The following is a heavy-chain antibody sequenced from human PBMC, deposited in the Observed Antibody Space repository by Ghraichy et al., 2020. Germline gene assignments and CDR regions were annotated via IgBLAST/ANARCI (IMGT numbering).Heavy chain of an antibody. D-gene: IGHD5-24*01. Sequence: GGSLRLSCAASGFTFSSYSMNWVRQAPGKGLEWVSSISSSSSYIYYADSVKGRFTISRHNAKNSLYLQMNSLRAEDTAVYYCSRGRELATYVAFDIWGQGTMVTVSS. V-gene: IGHV3-21*01. J-gene: IGHJ3*02. CDR3: SRGRELATYVAFDI. CDR1: GFTFSSYS. CDR2: ISSSSSYI.